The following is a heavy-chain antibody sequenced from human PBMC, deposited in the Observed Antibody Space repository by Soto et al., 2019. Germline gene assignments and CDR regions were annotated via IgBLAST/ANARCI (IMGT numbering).Heavy chain of an antibody. Sequence: SLRLSWAASGFTFSSYGMHWVRQAPGKGLEWVAVISYDGSNKYYADSVKGRFTISRDNSKNTLYLQMNSLRAEDTAVYYCAKGRMSATPSRYSKEPTTDYYYYGMDVWGQGTTVTVSS. CDR3: AKGRMSATPSRYSKEPTTDYYYYGMDV. V-gene: IGHV3-30*18. CDR2: ISYDGSNK. J-gene: IGHJ6*02. D-gene: IGHD2-8*01. CDR1: GFTFSSYG.